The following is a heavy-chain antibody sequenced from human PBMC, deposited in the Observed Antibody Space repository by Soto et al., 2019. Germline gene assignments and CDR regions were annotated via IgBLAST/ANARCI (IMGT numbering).Heavy chain of an antibody. V-gene: IGHV3-23*01. CDR2: ISYGGGTT. CDR3: AKNPGYYYDSTGYPFDY. CDR1: EFTFSNYA. D-gene: IGHD3-22*01. Sequence: EVQLLESGGGLVQPGGSLRLSCAASEFTFSNYAMSWVRQAPGKGLEGVSAISYGGGTTYYADSVKGRFTISRDNSKNTLSLKINSLRAEDTAVYYCAKNPGYYYDSTGYPFDYWGQGTLVTVSS. J-gene: IGHJ4*02.